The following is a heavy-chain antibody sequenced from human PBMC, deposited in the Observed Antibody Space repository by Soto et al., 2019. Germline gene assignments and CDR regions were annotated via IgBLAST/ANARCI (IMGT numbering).Heavy chain of an antibody. CDR3: AKSGLRFLDYFDY. J-gene: IGHJ4*02. D-gene: IGHD3-3*01. CDR2: ISYDGTNK. CDR1: GFTLSNYG. Sequence: QVQLVESGGGVGQPGRALRLSCAASGFTLSNYGMHWVRQAPGKGLEWVAFISYDGTNKYYADSVKGRITISRDSSKSALYLQMNSLRAEDTAVYYCAKSGLRFLDYFDYWGQGTLVTVSS. V-gene: IGHV3-30*18.